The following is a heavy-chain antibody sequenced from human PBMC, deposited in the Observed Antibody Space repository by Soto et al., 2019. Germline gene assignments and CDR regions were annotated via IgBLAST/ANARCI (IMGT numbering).Heavy chain of an antibody. Sequence: GGSLRLSCAASGFTFSSYAMHWVRQAPGKGLEWVAVISYDGSDKYYADSVKGRFTISRDNSKDTVYLQMNSLRAEDTAVYYCACYRGADYHYLMAVWGQGTNVTGSS. D-gene: IGHD2-2*01. V-gene: IGHV3-30-3*01. CDR1: GFTFSSYA. J-gene: IGHJ6*02. CDR3: ACYRGADYHYLMAV. CDR2: ISYDGSDK.